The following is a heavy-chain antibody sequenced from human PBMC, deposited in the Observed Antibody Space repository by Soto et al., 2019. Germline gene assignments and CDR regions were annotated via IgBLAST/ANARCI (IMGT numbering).Heavy chain of an antibody. Sequence: QLQLQESGSGLVKPSQTLSLTCTVSGGSISSGGYSWSWIRQPPGKGLEWIGYIYHSGSTYYNPSLKSRVTISLDRSKNHFYLKLSYVSAADTAVYYCARAQWLVLDYWGQGTLVTVSS. CDR2: IYHSGST. D-gene: IGHD6-19*01. CDR3: ARAQWLVLDY. V-gene: IGHV4-30-2*01. J-gene: IGHJ4*02. CDR1: GGSISSGGYS.